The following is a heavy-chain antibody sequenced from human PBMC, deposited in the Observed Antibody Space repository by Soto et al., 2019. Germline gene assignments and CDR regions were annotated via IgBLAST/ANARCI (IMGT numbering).Heavy chain of an antibody. CDR3: ARLGDCSGGSCFSRYYYHGMDV. J-gene: IGHJ6*02. Sequence: GESLKISCKSSGYSLATYRITWVRQMPGKGLEWMGRIDPSDSYINYSPSFQGRVTISADKSLNTAYLQWSSLEASDTAMYYCARLGDCSGGSCFSRYYYHGMDVWCQGTTVTVSS. V-gene: IGHV5-10-1*01. CDR2: IDPSDSYI. D-gene: IGHD2-15*01. CDR1: GYSLATYR.